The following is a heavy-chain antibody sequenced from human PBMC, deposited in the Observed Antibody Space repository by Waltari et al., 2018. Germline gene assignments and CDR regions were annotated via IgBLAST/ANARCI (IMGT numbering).Heavy chain of an antibody. Sequence: QVQLQESGPGLVKPSETLSLTCTVSGGSISSYYWRWIRPPAGKGLEWIGRIYTSGSTNYNPSLKSRVTMSVDTSKNQFSLKLSSVTAADTAVYYCARAYCSSTSCFYFDYWGQGTLVTVSS. D-gene: IGHD2-2*01. J-gene: IGHJ4*02. CDR2: IYTSGST. CDR3: ARAYCSSTSCFYFDY. CDR1: GGSISSYY. V-gene: IGHV4-4*07.